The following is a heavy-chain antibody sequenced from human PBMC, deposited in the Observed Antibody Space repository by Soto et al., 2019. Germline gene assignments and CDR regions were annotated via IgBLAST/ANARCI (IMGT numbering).Heavy chain of an antibody. Sequence: QVQLVESGGGVVQPGMSLSLSCAASGFTFSNYGMHWVRQAPGKGLEWVTLISNDGSNKIYADSVKGRFTISRDNSKNTLYLQMPSLKTEDTAVYYCAKDGADTGTYNVDYWGQGTLVTVSS. J-gene: IGHJ4*02. D-gene: IGHD1-26*01. CDR1: GFTFSNYG. CDR2: ISNDGSNK. V-gene: IGHV3-30*18. CDR3: AKDGADTGTYNVDY.